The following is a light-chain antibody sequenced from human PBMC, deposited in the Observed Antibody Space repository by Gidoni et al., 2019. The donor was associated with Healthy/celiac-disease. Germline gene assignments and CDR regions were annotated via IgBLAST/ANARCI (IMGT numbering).Light chain of an antibody. V-gene: IGKV1-33*01. J-gene: IGKJ2*01. Sequence: DIQMTQSPSSLSASVGDRVTITCQASQDISNYLNWYQQKPGKAPKLLIYDASNLETGVPSRFSGSGSGTDFTFTISSLQPEDIATYYCQQYGYTFGQXTKLEIK. CDR2: DAS. CDR3: QQYGYT. CDR1: QDISNY.